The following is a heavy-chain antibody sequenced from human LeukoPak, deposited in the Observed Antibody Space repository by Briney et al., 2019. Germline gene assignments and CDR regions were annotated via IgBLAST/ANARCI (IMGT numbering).Heavy chain of an antibody. CDR2: FSHRGGS. D-gene: IGHD4-17*01. Sequence: SETLSLTCTVSGYSLSSGFFCDWIRQSPGKGLEWIGSFSHRGGSYHNPSLKSRVTISVDTSKNQFSLKLLSVTAADTAVYYCASIKAVTTAIDYWGQGTLVTVSS. CDR1: GYSLSSGFF. V-gene: IGHV4-38-2*02. CDR3: ASIKAVTTAIDY. J-gene: IGHJ4*02.